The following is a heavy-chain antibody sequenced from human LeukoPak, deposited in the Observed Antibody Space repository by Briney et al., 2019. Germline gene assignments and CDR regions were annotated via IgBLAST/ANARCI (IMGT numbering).Heavy chain of an antibody. J-gene: IGHJ6*02. V-gene: IGHV4-39*01. D-gene: IGHD6-6*01. Sequence: SETLSLTCTVSGGSISSSRYCWGWIRQPPGKGLEWIGSIYYSGSTSYNPSLTSRVTISVDTSKNQFSLKLSSVTAADTAVYYCAGGRGAARGGSDYYYDGMDVWGQGTTVTVSS. CDR2: IYYSGST. CDR1: GGSISSSRYC. CDR3: AGGRGAARGGSDYYYDGMDV.